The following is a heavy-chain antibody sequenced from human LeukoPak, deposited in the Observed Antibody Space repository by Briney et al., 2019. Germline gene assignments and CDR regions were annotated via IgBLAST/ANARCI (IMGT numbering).Heavy chain of an antibody. CDR1: GYTFTGYY. CDR2: INPNSGGT. Sequence: ASVKVSCKASGYTFTGYYMHWVRQALGQGLEWMGWINPNSGGTNYAQKFQGRVTMTRDTSISTAYMELSRLRSDDTAVYYCARVGLYRAVYGSGRFDYWGQGTLVTVSS. J-gene: IGHJ4*02. CDR3: ARVGLYRAVYGSGRFDY. D-gene: IGHD3-10*01. V-gene: IGHV1-2*02.